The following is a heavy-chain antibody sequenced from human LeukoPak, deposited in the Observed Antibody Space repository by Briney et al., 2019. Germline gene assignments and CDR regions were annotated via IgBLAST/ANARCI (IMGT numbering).Heavy chain of an antibody. Sequence: SETLSLACTVSGGSISSDYWSWIRQPPGKRLEWIGYIHYSGATNYNPSLKSRVTISVDTSKNQFSLKLSSVTAADTAVYYCAKQLVVAGYYYYYYMDVWGEGTTVTVSS. D-gene: IGHD6-19*01. CDR1: GGSISSDY. J-gene: IGHJ6*03. CDR2: IHYSGAT. V-gene: IGHV4-59*08. CDR3: AKQLVVAGYYYYYYMDV.